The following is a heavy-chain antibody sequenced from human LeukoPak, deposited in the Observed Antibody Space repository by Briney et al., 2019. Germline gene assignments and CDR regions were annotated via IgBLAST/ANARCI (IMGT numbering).Heavy chain of an antibody. CDR1: GFAFSRHG. CDR3: ARDLMTTVGY. D-gene: IGHD4-23*01. Sequence: GGSLRLSCAASGFAFSRHGIHWVRQAPGKGLEWVSYISSSSSTIYYADSVKGRFTISRDNAKNSLYLQMNSLRAEDTAVYYCARDLMTTVGYWGQGTLVTVSS. CDR2: ISSSSSTI. V-gene: IGHV3-48*04. J-gene: IGHJ4*02.